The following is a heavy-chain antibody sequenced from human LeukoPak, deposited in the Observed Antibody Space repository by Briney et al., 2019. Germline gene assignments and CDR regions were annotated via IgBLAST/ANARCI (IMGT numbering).Heavy chain of an antibody. Sequence: GGSLRLSCAASGFTFSTYTFNCVRQAPGKGLEWRSYISSGGITIFYADSVKGRFTISRDNAKNSLYLHMNSLKAEDTAVYYCARDFDYGDYIDFWGQGTLVTVSS. D-gene: IGHD4-17*01. CDR2: ISSGGITI. CDR3: ARDFDYGDYIDF. V-gene: IGHV3-48*04. CDR1: GFTFSTYT. J-gene: IGHJ4*02.